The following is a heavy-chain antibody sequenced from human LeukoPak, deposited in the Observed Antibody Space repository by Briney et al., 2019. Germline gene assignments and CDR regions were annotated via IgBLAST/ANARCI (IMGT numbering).Heavy chain of an antibody. CDR3: ATNPRGLSYGYYLEY. D-gene: IGHD5-18*01. V-gene: IGHV3-23*01. J-gene: IGHJ4*02. CDR2: ISGSGEGT. CDR1: GVTFSSYA. Sequence: PGGSLRLSCVVSGVTFSSYAMNWVRQAPGKGLEWVSGISGSGEGTYYADSVKGRFTISRDNSKHTLYLQLNSLRAGDTAVYYCATNPRGLSYGYYLEYWGQGTLVTVSS.